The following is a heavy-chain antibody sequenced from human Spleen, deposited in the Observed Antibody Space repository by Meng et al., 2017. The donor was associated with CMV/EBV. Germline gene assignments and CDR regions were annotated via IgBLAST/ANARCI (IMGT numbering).Heavy chain of an antibody. V-gene: IGHV4-59*01. CDR2: IYYSGST. CDR3: ARGLYNWDDLTFDY. CDR1: GGSISSYF. Sequence: SETLSLTCTVSGGSISSYFWTWIRQPPGKGLEWIGYIYYSGSTNYNPSLESRVTISADPSTNQFSLHLSPVTATDTAVYYCARGLYNWDDLTFDYWGQGKLVTVSS. D-gene: IGHD1-20*01. J-gene: IGHJ4*02.